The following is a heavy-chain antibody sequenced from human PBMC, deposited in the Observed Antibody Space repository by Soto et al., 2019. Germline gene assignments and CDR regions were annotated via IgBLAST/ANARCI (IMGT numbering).Heavy chain of an antibody. D-gene: IGHD6-19*01. J-gene: IGHJ4*02. V-gene: IGHV1-3*01. CDR1: GYTFTSYA. CDR2: INAGNGNT. Sequence: QVQLVQSGAEVKKPGASVKVSCKAFGYTFTSYAMQWVRQAPGQRLEWMGWINAGNGNTKYSQKFQGRVTITSDTSASTDYMELSSLRSEDTAVYYCARDLGGWTDYWGQGTLVTVSS. CDR3: ARDLGGWTDY.